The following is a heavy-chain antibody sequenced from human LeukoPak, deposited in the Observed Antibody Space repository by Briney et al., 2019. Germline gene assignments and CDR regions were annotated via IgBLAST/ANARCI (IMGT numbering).Heavy chain of an antibody. D-gene: IGHD6-13*01. CDR3: ARVAGTKYYYYYYMDV. J-gene: IGHJ6*03. CDR2: IYYSGNT. CDR1: GGSISSGDHY. Sequence: SETLSLTCSVSGGSISSGDHYWSWIRQPPGKGLEWIGYIYYSGNTYYTPSLQSRVTISVDTSKSQFSLSLTSVTAADTAVYYCARVAGTKYYYYYYMDVWGKGTTVTVSS. V-gene: IGHV4-30-4*08.